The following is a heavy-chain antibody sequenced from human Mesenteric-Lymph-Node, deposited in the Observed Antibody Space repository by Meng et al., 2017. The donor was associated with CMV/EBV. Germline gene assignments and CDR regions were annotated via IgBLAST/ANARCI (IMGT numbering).Heavy chain of an antibody. Sequence: SETLSLTCTVSGGSISSSSYYWGWIRQPPGKGLEWIGSIYYSGSTYYNPSLKSRVTISVDTSKNQFSLKLSSVTAADTAVYYCASHGVRGVQGGVDYWGQGTLVTVSS. J-gene: IGHJ4*02. CDR1: GGSISSSSYY. D-gene: IGHD3-10*01. CDR3: ASHGVRGVQGGVDY. CDR2: IYYSGST. V-gene: IGHV4-39*01.